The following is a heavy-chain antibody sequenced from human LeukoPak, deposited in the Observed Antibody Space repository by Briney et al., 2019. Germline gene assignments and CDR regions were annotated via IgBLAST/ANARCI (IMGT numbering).Heavy chain of an antibody. J-gene: IGHJ4*02. CDR3: ARAGGGSASYFAY. V-gene: IGHV1-2*02. Sequence: ASVKVSCKASGYTFTGYYMHWVRQAPGQGLEWMGWINPNSGGTNYAQKFQGRVTMTRDTSISTAYMELSRLRSDDTAVYYCARAGGGSASYFAYWGQGALVTVSS. D-gene: IGHD6-19*01. CDR1: GYTFTGYY. CDR2: INPNSGGT.